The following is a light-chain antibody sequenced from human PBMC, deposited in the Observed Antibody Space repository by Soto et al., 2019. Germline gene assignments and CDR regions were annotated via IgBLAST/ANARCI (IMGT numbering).Light chain of an antibody. CDR2: DAS. CDR1: QSVSTS. CDR3: QQRSAWPLLWT. J-gene: IGKJ4*01. Sequence: EIVLTQSPATLSLSPGERATLSCRASQSVSTSLAWYQQKPSQPPRLLIYDASNRATGIPARFSGSGSGTDFTLTISSLEPEDFAVYYCQQRSAWPLLWTFGGGTKVEIK. V-gene: IGKV3-11*01.